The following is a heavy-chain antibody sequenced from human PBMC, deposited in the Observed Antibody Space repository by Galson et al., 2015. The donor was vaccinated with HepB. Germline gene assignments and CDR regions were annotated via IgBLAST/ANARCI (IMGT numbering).Heavy chain of an antibody. CDR1: GFTFSSYA. CDR2: ISYDGSNK. V-gene: IGHV3-30-3*01. Sequence: SLRLSCAASGFTFSSYAMHWVRQAPGKGLEWVAVISYDGSNKYYADSVKGRFTISRDNSKNTLYLQMNSLRAEDTAVYYCARVTQLVGAFDIWGQGTMVTVSS. D-gene: IGHD6-13*01. J-gene: IGHJ3*02. CDR3: ARVTQLVGAFDI.